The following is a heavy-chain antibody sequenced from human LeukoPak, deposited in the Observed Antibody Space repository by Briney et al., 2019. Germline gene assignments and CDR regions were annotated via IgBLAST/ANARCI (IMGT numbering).Heavy chain of an antibody. CDR2: IIPIFGTA. Sequence: GASVKVSCKASVGTFSSYAISWVRQAPGQGLEWMGGIIPIFGTANYAQKFQGRVTITADESTSTAYMELSSLRSEDTAVYYCARVGTYGSGSYPFDYWGPGNLVTVSS. V-gene: IGHV1-69*13. CDR1: VGTFSSYA. CDR3: ARVGTYGSGSYPFDY. J-gene: IGHJ4*02. D-gene: IGHD3-10*01.